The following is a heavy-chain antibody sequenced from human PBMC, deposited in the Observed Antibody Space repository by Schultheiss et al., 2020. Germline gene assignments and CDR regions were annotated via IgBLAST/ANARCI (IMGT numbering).Heavy chain of an antibody. CDR2: ISGSGGST. J-gene: IGHJ6*02. Sequence: GGSLRLSCAASGFTFSSYAMSWVRQAPGKGLEWVSAISGSGGSTYYADSVKGRFTISRDNSKNTLYLQMNSLRDEDTAVYYCARDGRAAPYYYYYGMDVWGQGTTVTVSS. V-gene: IGHV3-23*01. CDR3: ARDGRAAPYYYYYGMDV. D-gene: IGHD6-6*01. CDR1: GFTFSSYA.